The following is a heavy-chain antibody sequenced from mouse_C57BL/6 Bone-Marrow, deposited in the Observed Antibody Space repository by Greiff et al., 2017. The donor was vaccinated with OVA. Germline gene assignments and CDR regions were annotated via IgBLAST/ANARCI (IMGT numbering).Heavy chain of an antibody. J-gene: IGHJ1*03. D-gene: IGHD2-4*01. CDR1: GYTFTSYW. Sequence: QVQLQQPGAELVKPGASVKLSCKASGYTFTSYWMQWVKQRPGQGLEWIGEIDPSDSYTNYNQKFKGKATLTVDTSSSTAYMQLSSLTSEDSAVYYCARDGYDYDVGWYFDVWGTGTTVTVSS. CDR2: IDPSDSYT. V-gene: IGHV1-50*01. CDR3: ARDGYDYDVGWYFDV.